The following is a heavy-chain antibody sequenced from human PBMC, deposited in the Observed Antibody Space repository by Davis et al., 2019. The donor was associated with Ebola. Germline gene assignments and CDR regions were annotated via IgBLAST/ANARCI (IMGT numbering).Heavy chain of an antibody. V-gene: IGHV4-34*01. Sequence: GSLRLSCAVYGGSFSGYYWSWIRQPPGKGLEWIGEINHSGSTNYNPSLKSRVTISVDTSKNQFSLKLSSVTAADTAVYYCARVSRYYYGSGSYGTHYGMDVWGQGTTVTVSS. J-gene: IGHJ6*02. D-gene: IGHD3-10*01. CDR1: GGSFSGYY. CDR2: INHSGST. CDR3: ARVSRYYYGSGSYGTHYGMDV.